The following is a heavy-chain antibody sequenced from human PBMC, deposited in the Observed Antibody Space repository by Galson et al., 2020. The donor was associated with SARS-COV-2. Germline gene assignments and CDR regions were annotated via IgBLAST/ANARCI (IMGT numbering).Heavy chain of an antibody. J-gene: IGHJ4*02. V-gene: IGHV1-18*04. D-gene: IGHD3-3*01. CDR3: ARDQTTYYDFWSGYFYYFDY. Sequence: ASVKVSCKASGYTFTSYGISWVRQAPGQGLEWMGWISAYNGNTNYAQKLQGRVTMTTDTSTSTAYMGLRSLRSDDTAVYYCARDQTTYYDFWSGYFYYFDYWGQGTLVTVSS. CDR1: GYTFTSYG. CDR2: ISAYNGNT.